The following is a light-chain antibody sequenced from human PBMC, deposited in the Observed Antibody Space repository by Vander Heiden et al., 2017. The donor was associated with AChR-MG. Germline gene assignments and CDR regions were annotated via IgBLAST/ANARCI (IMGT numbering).Light chain of an antibody. V-gene: IGLV6-57*02. CDR1: GGSVASNY. J-gene: IGLJ2*01. CDR2: END. Sequence: NFMLTQPPSVSESPGKTVTISCTGSGGSVASNYVQWYQQRPGSAPTTVIFENDQRPSGVPDRFSGSIDRSSNAASLTISGLKTEDEAEYCCQSYDSDNPVVFGGGTKLTVL. CDR3: QSYDSDNPVV.